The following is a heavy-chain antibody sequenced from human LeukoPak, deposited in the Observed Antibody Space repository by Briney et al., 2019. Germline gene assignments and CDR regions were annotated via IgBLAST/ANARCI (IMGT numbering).Heavy chain of an antibody. CDR3: AKAHDSSGYSPFDY. D-gene: IGHD3-22*01. V-gene: IGHV3-21*04. CDR2: ISGGRSYI. CDR1: GFTFSRFS. J-gene: IGHJ4*02. Sequence: GGSLRLSCEASGFTFSRFSMNWVRQAPGKGREWVSSISGGRSYIYYADSVRGRFTISRDNAKNSLYLEMNSLRAEDTAVYYCAKAHDSSGYSPFDYWGQGTLVTVSS.